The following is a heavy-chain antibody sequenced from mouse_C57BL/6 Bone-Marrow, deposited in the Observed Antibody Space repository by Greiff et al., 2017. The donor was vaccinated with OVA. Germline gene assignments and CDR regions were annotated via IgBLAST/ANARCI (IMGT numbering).Heavy chain of an antibody. Sequence: EVQGVESGGGLVQPGGSLKLSCAASGFTFSDYGMAWVRQAPRKGPEWVAFISNLAYSIYYADTVTGRFTISRENAKNTLYLEMSSLRSEDTAMYYCARLGPYAMDYWGQGTSVTGSS. J-gene: IGHJ4*01. CDR3: ARLGPYAMDY. V-gene: IGHV5-15*01. CDR1: GFTFSDYG. CDR2: ISNLAYSI.